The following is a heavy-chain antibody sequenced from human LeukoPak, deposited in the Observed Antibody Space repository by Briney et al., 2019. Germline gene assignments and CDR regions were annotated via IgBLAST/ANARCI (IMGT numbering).Heavy chain of an antibody. CDR3: AWKLGYCSGGSCYLCDY. CDR1: GYTFTSYG. J-gene: IGHJ4*02. V-gene: IGHV1-18*01. D-gene: IGHD2-15*01. CDR2: ISAYNGNT. Sequence: ASVKVSCKASGYTFTSYGISWVRQAPGQGLEWMGWISAYNGNTNYAQILQGRVTMTTDTSTSTAYMELRSLRSDDTAVFYCAWKLGYCSGGSCYLCDYWGQGTLVTVS.